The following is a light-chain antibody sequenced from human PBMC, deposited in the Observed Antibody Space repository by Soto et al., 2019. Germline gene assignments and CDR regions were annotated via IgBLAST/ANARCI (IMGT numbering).Light chain of an antibody. CDR2: EDN. J-gene: IGLJ2*01. CDR3: QSYDSSAVV. CDR1: SGSIASNY. V-gene: IGLV6-57*04. Sequence: NFMLTQPHSVSECPGKTVTISCTRRSGSIASNYVQWYQQRPGSAPTTVIYEDNQRPSGVPDRFSGSIDSSSNSASLTISGLKTEDEADYYCQSYDSSAVVFGGGTKLTVL.